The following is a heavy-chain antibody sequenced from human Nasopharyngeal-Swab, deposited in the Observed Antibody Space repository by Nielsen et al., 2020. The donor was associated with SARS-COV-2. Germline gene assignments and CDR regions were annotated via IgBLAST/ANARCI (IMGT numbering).Heavy chain of an antibody. CDR1: GFTFDDYA. CDR3: AKESVYGDYVHGAFDI. J-gene: IGHJ3*02. D-gene: IGHD4-17*01. V-gene: IGHV3-9*01. CDR2: ISWHSGSI. Sequence: GGSLRLSCAASGFTFDDYAMHWVRQAPGKGLEWVSGISWHSGSIGYADSVKGRFTISRDNAKNSLYLQMNSLRAEDTALYYCAKESVYGDYVHGAFDIWGQGTMVTVSS.